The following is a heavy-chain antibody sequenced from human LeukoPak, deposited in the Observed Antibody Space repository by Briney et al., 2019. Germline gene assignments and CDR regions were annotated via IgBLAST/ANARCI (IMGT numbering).Heavy chain of an antibody. CDR1: GITLSNYG. CDR2: IYSGGST. J-gene: IGHJ4*02. V-gene: IGHV3-66*01. Sequence: PGGSPRLSCAVSGITLSNYGMSWVRQAPGKGLEWVSLIYSGGSTYYADSVKGRFTISRDNSKNTLYLQMNSLRAEDTAVYYCHSAWYRRGAGATPNDYWGQGTLVTVSS. CDR3: HSAWYRRGAGATPNDY. D-gene: IGHD6-19*01.